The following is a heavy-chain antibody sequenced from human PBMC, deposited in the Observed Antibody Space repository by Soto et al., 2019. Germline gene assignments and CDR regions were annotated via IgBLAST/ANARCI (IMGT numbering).Heavy chain of an antibody. Sequence: GGSLRLSCAASGFIFSSYAMHWVRQVPGKGLEWVAVIWYDGSNKYYADSVKGRFTISRDNSKNTLYLQMNSLRAEDTAMYYCARDYFDSSGFYWGSDYWGQGTLVTVSS. V-gene: IGHV3-33*01. CDR3: ARDYFDSSGFYWGSDY. CDR2: IWYDGSNK. J-gene: IGHJ4*02. CDR1: GFIFSSYA. D-gene: IGHD3-22*01.